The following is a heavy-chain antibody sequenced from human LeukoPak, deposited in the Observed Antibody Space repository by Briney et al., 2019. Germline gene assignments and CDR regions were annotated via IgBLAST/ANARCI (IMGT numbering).Heavy chain of an antibody. V-gene: IGHV3-11*04. D-gene: IGHD3-3*01. CDR1: GFTVSSNY. J-gene: IGHJ4*02. CDR2: ISSSGSTI. CDR3: ARDFWSGSPD. Sequence: PGGSLRLSCAASGFTVSSNYMSWVRQAPRKGLEWVSYISSSGSTIYYADSVKGRFTISRDNAKNSLYLQMNSLRAEDTAVYYCARDFWSGSPDWGQGTLVTVSS.